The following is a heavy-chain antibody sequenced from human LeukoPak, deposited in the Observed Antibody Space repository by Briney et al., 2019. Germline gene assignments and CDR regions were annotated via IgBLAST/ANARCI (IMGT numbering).Heavy chain of an antibody. V-gene: IGHV4-59*01. CDR1: GGSISSYY. CDR2: IYYSGST. D-gene: IGHD6-13*01. J-gene: IGHJ5*02. Sequence: SETLSLTCTVSGGSISSYYWSWIRQPPGKGLERIGYIYYSGSTNYNPSLKSRVTISVDTSKNQFSLKLSSVTAADTAVYYCARRIAAAGTGNWFDPWGQGTLVTVSS. CDR3: ARRIAAAGTGNWFDP.